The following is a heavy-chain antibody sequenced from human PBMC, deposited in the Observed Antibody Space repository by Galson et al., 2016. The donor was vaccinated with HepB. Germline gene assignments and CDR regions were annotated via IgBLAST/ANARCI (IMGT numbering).Heavy chain of an antibody. CDR1: GYTLNEIS. CDR2: FDPEDAET. CDR3: ATGRYCSSPSCYKSDYYYYGIDV. V-gene: IGHV1-24*01. Sequence: SVKVSCKVSGYTLNEISVHWVRQAPGKGLEWMGGFDPEDAETVYAQKFQGRVTMTEDTSTDTAYMELSNLTSEDTAVYYCATGRYCSSPSCYKSDYYYYGIDVWGQGTTVTVSS. D-gene: IGHD2-2*02. J-gene: IGHJ6*02.